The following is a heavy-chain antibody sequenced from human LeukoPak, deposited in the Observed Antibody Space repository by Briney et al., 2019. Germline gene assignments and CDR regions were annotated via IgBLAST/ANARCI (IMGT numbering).Heavy chain of an antibody. CDR1: GLSLSSFG. D-gene: IGHD1-1*01. Sequence: PGRSLRLSCAASGLSLSSFGMHWVRQAPGKGLEWVANIKQDGSEKFYVDSVKGRFTISRDNAKNSLFLQMNILRADDTAVYYCASLGNWGQGTLVTVSS. V-gene: IGHV3-7*01. CDR3: ASLGN. CDR2: IKQDGSEK. J-gene: IGHJ4*02.